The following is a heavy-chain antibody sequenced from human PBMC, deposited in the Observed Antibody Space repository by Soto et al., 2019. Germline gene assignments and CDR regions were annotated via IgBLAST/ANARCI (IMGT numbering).Heavy chain of an antibody. Sequence: EVQLLESGGGLVQPGGSLRLSCAASGFSFSSYAMNWVRQAPGKGLEGVSVISGSGDSTYYADSVKGRLTISRDNSNNTLCLQMISLRAEDTAVYYCATRSSGWHFDYWGQGTLVIVSS. CDR1: GFSFSSYA. V-gene: IGHV3-23*01. J-gene: IGHJ4*02. CDR3: ATRSSGWHFDY. D-gene: IGHD6-19*01. CDR2: ISGSGDST.